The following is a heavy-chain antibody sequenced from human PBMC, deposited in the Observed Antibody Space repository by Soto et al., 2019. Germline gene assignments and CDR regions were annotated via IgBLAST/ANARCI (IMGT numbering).Heavy chain of an antibody. J-gene: IGHJ4*02. CDR1: GFAFSNYE. V-gene: IGHV3-48*03. Sequence: EVQLVESGGGLVQPGGSLRLSCAASGFAFSNYEMNWVCQAPGKGLEWVSYISLSGSTIYYADSVKGRFTISRDDAKNSLYLQMNSLRADDTAVYYCARESFSASPNFFDYWGQGTLVTVSS. CDR3: ARESFSASPNFFDY. CDR2: ISLSGSTI. D-gene: IGHD3-3*02.